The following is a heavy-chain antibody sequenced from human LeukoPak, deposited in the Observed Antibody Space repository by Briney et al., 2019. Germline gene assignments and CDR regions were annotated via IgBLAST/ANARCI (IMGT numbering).Heavy chain of an antibody. J-gene: IGHJ4*02. D-gene: IGHD2-15*01. CDR2: IYYSGST. CDR3: ARVAVVAARAFDY. V-gene: IGHV4-39*07. Sequence: SETLSLTCTVSGGSISNYYWSWIRQPPGKGLEWIGSIYYSGSTYYNPSLKSRVTISVDTSKNQFSLKLSSVTAADTAVYYCARVAVVAARAFDYWGQGTLVTVSS. CDR1: GGSISNYY.